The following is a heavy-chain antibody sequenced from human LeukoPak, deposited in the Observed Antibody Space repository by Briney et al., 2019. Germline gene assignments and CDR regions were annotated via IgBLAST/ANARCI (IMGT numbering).Heavy chain of an antibody. CDR3: AIGQYSSLPYYFDY. Sequence: ASVKVSCKASGGTFSSYAISWVRQAPGQGLEWMGGIIPIFGTANYAQKFQGRVTITADESTSTAYMELSSLRSEDTAVYYCAIGQYSSLPYYFDYWGQGTLVTVSS. D-gene: IGHD6-19*01. CDR2: IIPIFGTA. V-gene: IGHV1-69*13. J-gene: IGHJ4*02. CDR1: GGTFSSYA.